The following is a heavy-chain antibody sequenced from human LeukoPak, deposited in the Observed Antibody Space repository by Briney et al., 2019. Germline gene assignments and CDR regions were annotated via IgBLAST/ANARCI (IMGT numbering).Heavy chain of an antibody. J-gene: IGHJ4*02. CDR1: GFTFSDYY. Sequence: SGGSLRLSCAASGFTFSDYYMSWIRQAPGRGLEWVSYISTGSSYTNYADSVKGRFTISRDNAKNSLYLQMNSLRAEDTALYYCARAEGGPATAIYWGQGTLVTVSS. CDR3: ARAEGGPATAIY. D-gene: IGHD2-21*02. CDR2: ISTGSSYT. V-gene: IGHV3-11*05.